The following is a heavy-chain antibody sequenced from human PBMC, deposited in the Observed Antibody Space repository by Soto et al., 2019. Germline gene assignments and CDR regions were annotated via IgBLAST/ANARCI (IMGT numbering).Heavy chain of an antibody. V-gene: IGHV1-2*04. Sequence: ASVKVSCKASGYTFTGYYMHWVRQAPGQGLEWMGWINPNSGGTNYAQKFQGWVTMTKDTSISTAYMELSRLRSDDTAVYYCARDPNRFFFLTGYSPGWGYYYGMDVWGQGTRSPSP. D-gene: IGHD3-9*01. CDR2: INPNSGGT. CDR3: ARDPNRFFFLTGYSPGWGYYYGMDV. J-gene: IGHJ6*02. CDR1: GYTFTGYY.